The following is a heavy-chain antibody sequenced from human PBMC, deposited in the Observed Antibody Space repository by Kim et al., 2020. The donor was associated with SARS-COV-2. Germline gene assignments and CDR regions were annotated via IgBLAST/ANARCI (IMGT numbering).Heavy chain of an antibody. Sequence: QGRVTITRDTSASTAYMELSSLRSEDTAVYYCARDRALRLLEWLLYFDYWGQGTLVTVSS. D-gene: IGHD3-3*01. J-gene: IGHJ4*02. V-gene: IGHV1-3*01. CDR3: ARDRALRLLEWLLYFDY.